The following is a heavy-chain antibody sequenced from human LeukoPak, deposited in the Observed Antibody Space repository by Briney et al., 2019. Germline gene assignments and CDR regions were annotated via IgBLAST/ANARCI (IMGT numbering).Heavy chain of an antibody. V-gene: IGHV4-38-2*01. CDR2: VDPSGST. CDR3: ATVGASHYGDWYFAY. Sequence: PSETLSLTCAVSGYSISSDYYWGCIRQPPGKGLEWIGNVDPSGSTYYNPSLKSRATISLDTSKKQFSLKLTSVTAADTAVYYCATVGASHYGDWYFAYWGQGTLVTVSS. J-gene: IGHJ4*02. D-gene: IGHD4-17*01. CDR1: GYSISSDYY.